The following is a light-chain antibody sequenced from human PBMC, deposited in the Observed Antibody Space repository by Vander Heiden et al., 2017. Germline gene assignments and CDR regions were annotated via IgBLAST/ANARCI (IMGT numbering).Light chain of an antibody. V-gene: IGLV2-14*01. CDR3: SSYTSSSTRV. CDR2: EVS. Sequence: QSALTQPASVSGSPGQSITISCTGTSSDVGGYNYVSWYQQHPGKAPKRRMYEVSNRPSGVSNRFSGSKSGNTASLTISGLQAEDEADDYCSSYTSSSTRVFGGGTKLTVL. J-gene: IGLJ2*01. CDR1: SSDVGGYNY.